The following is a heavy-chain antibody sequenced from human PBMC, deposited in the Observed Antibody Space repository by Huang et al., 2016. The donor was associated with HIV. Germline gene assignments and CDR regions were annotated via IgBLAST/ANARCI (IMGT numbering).Heavy chain of an antibody. D-gene: IGHD2-2*01. CDR1: GYTFTNYW. V-gene: IGHV5-51*03. CDR3: ARIEVPAAYYYMDV. CDR2: IYPGNSDT. J-gene: IGHJ6*03. Sequence: EVQLVQSGAEVKKPGESLKISCKASGYTFTNYWFVWMRQKSGKGLEWVGIIYPGNSDTRYSPSFQGQVTSSAVKAINTAYLQWSSLKASDTATYYCARIEVPAAYYYMDVWGKGTTVTVYS.